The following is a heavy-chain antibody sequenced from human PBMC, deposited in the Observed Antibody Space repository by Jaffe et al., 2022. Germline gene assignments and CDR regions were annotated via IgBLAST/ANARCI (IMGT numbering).Heavy chain of an antibody. CDR3: ARALYDYVWGSYRYNAFDI. CDR2: IYHSGST. CDR1: GYSISSGYY. J-gene: IGHJ3*02. Sequence: QVQLQESGPGLVKPSETLSLTCAVSGYSISSGYYWGWIRQPPGKGLEWIGSIYHSGSTYYNPSLKSRVTISVDTSKNQFSLKLSSVTAADTAVYYCARALYDYVWGSYRYNAFDIWGQGTMVTVSS. D-gene: IGHD3-16*02. V-gene: IGHV4-38-2*01.